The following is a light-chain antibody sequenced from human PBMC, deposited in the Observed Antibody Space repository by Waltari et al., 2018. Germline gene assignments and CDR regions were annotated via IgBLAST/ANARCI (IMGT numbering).Light chain of an antibody. V-gene: IGLV2-11*01. CDR3: SSYAGSHTRA. CDR2: DVT. J-gene: IGLJ2*01. CDR1: SNDIATYDY. Sequence: QSALTQPRSVSGSPGPSVTISCTGTSNDIATYDYLSWYQHRPGKAPKLIIYDVTERPSGVPDRFSGSKSGSTASLTISGLQAEDEAEYFCSSYAGSHTRAFGGGTKLTVL.